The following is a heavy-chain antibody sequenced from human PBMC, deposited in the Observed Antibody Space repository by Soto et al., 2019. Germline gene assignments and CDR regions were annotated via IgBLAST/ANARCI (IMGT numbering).Heavy chain of an antibody. J-gene: IGHJ4*02. D-gene: IGHD5-12*01. V-gene: IGHV4-59*08. CDR3: ARRYGSSFAY. CDR2: IYYSGST. CDR1: GGSISSYY. Sequence: QVQLQESGPGLVKPSETLSLTCTLSGGSISSYYWSWIRQPPGKGLEWIGYIYYSGSTNYNPSLKSRVSISVDTSKNQFSMKLSSVTAADTAVYYCARRYGSSFAYWGQGTLVTVSS.